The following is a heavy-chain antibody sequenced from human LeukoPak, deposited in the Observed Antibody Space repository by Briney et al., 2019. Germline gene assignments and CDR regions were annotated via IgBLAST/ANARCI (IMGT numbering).Heavy chain of an antibody. CDR1: GYTFTSYG. CDR3: ASAHDYVPGVRPYYGMDV. V-gene: IGHV1-18*01. Sequence: ASVKVSCKASGYTFTSYGISWVRQAPGQGLEWMGWISAYNGNTNYAQKLQGRVTMTTDTSTSTAYMELRSLRSDDTAVYYCASAHDYVPGVRPYYGMDVWGQGTTVTVSS. D-gene: IGHD3-16*01. CDR2: ISAYNGNT. J-gene: IGHJ6*02.